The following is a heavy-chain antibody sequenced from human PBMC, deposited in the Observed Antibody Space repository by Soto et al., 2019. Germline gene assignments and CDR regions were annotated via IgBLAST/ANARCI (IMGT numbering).Heavy chain of an antibody. CDR1: GFTFSSYA. D-gene: IGHD6-6*01. V-gene: IGHV3-30-3*01. CDR3: ARVMIAARPSYYYYGMDV. Sequence: QVQLVESGGGVVQPGRSLRLSCAASGFTFSSYAMHWVRQAPGKGLEWVAGILYDGSNKYYADSVKGRFTISRDSSTNTLYLQMNSLRAEDTAVYYCARVMIAARPSYYYYGMDVWGQGTTVTVSS. J-gene: IGHJ6*02. CDR2: ILYDGSNK.